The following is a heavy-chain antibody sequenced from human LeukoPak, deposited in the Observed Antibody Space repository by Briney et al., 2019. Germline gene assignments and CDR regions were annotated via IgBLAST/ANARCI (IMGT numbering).Heavy chain of an antibody. J-gene: IGHJ6*03. V-gene: IGHV3-30*04. CDR1: GFTFSSYA. Sequence: GGSLRLSCAASGFTFSSYAMHWVRQAPGKGLEWVAVISYDGSNKYYADSVKGRLTISRDNSKNTLYLQMNSLRAEDTAVYYCARDFSRGSYKGRDYYMDVWGKGTTVTVSS. D-gene: IGHD1-26*01. CDR3: ARDFSRGSYKGRDYYMDV. CDR2: ISYDGSNK.